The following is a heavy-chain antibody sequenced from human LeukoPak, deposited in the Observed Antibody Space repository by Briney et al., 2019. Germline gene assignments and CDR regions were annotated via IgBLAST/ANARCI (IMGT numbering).Heavy chain of an antibody. J-gene: IGHJ6*02. CDR3: ARGVPAARLYYYYGMDV. Sequence: GGSLRLSCAASGFTFSSYSMNWVRQAPGKGLEWVSYISSSSSTIYYADSVKGRFTISRDNAKNSLYLQMNSLRAEDTAVYCCARGVPAARLYYYYGMDVWGQGTTVTVSS. V-gene: IGHV3-48*01. CDR2: ISSSSSTI. CDR1: GFTFSSYS. D-gene: IGHD2-2*01.